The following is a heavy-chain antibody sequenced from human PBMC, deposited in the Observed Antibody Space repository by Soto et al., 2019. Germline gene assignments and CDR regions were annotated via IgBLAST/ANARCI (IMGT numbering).Heavy chain of an antibody. V-gene: IGHV3-33*01. CDR2: ILNDGSNR. CDR3: ARDDEYSGNGMDV. CDR1: GCTFSNYG. Sequence: QVQLVESGGGVVQPGRSLRLSCAASGCTFSNYGMHWVRQAPGKGLEWVAVILNDGSNRYHADSVKDRFTISRDNSKNMLYLQMNSLRAAYTSVYYCARDDEYSGNGMDVWGQGTTVTVS. D-gene: IGHD3-10*01. J-gene: IGHJ6*02.